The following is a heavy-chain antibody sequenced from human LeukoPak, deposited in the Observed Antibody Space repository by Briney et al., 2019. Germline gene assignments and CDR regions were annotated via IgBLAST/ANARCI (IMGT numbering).Heavy chain of an antibody. D-gene: IGHD2-15*01. CDR1: GFAFSSYS. J-gene: IGHJ4*02. Sequence: GGSLRLSCAASGFAFSSYSLNWVRQAPGKGLEWVSFITGDSGTIYYADSMKGRYTISRDNAKNSLYLQIDNLRAEATAVYYCARDNMGGSFDYWGQGTPVTVSS. V-gene: IGHV3-48*01. CDR2: ITGDSGTI. CDR3: ARDNMGGSFDY.